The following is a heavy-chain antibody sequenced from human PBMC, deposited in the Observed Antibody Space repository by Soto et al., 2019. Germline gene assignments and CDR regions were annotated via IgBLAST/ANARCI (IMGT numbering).Heavy chain of an antibody. D-gene: IGHD6-19*01. CDR3: TRVYTGSGWPYHYYGMDV. CDR1: GFTFSSYW. CDR2: IKQDGSEK. J-gene: IGHJ6*02. Sequence: PGGSLRLSCAASGFTFSSYWMSWVRQAPGKGLEWVANIKQDGSEKYYVDSLEGRFTISRDNTNNSLYLQMNSLRADDTAVYYCTRVYTGSGWPYHYYGMDVWGQGTTVTVSS. V-gene: IGHV3-7*01.